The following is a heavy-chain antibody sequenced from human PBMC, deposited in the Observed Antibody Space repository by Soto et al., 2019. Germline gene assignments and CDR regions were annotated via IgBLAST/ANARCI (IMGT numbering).Heavy chain of an antibody. Sequence: GGSLRLSCAASGFTFSSYAMHWVRQAPGKGLEWVAVISYDGSNKYYADSVKGRFTISRDNSKNTLYLQMNSLRAEDTAVYYCARPHAGIAVAGPDHWGQGTLVTVSS. D-gene: IGHD6-19*01. CDR1: GFTFSSYA. J-gene: IGHJ4*02. CDR3: ARPHAGIAVAGPDH. CDR2: ISYDGSNK. V-gene: IGHV3-30-3*01.